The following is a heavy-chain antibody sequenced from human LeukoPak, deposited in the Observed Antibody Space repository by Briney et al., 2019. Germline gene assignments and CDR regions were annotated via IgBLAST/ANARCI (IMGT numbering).Heavy chain of an antibody. CDR3: ARGGDSSSHYVNFDY. J-gene: IGHJ4*02. D-gene: IGHD3-22*01. V-gene: IGHV4-38-2*02. Sequence: SETLSLTCTVSGYSISSGYYWGWLRQPPGKGLEGIGSIYHSGSTYYNPSLKSRVTISVDTAKNQFSLKLSSVTAADTAVYYCARGGDSSSHYVNFDYWGQGTLVTVSS. CDR2: IYHSGST. CDR1: GYSISSGYY.